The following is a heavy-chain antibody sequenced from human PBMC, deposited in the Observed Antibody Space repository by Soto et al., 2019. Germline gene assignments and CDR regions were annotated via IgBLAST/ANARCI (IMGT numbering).Heavy chain of an antibody. J-gene: IGHJ6*02. CDR3: ARTSAAGKYYYGMDV. Sequence: PGESLKISCKGSGYSFTSYWISWVRQMPGKGLEWMGRIDPSDSYTNYSPSFQGHITISVDRSIRTAYLQWSSLKAPDTAIYYCARTSAAGKYYYGMDVWGQGTTVTVSS. CDR2: IDPSDSYT. CDR1: GYSFTSYW. V-gene: IGHV5-10-1*01. D-gene: IGHD6-13*01.